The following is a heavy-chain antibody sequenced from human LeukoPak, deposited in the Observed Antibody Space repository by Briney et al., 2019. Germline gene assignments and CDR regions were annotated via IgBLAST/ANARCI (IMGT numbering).Heavy chain of an antibody. CDR2: MYYSGST. Sequence: KPSETLSLTCTVSGGSFSSSSYYWGWIRQPPGKGLEWIGSMYYSGSTYYNASLRSRVTISVDTSKNQFSLKLSSVTAADTAVYYCARHFDRDGYKSNAFDIWGQGTMVPVSS. V-gene: IGHV4-39*01. CDR1: GGSFSSSSYY. D-gene: IGHD5-24*01. CDR3: ARHFDRDGYKSNAFDI. J-gene: IGHJ3*02.